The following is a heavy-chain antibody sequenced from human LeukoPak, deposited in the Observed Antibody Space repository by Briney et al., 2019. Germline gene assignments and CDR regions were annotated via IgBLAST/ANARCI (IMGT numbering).Heavy chain of an antibody. V-gene: IGHV4-59*01. CDR3: TRVVNGGHFDY. CDR2: AYHTGAS. CDR1: GAPINNYY. J-gene: IGHJ4*02. Sequence: SETLSLTCSVSGAPINNYYWTWIRQPPGKGLEWIGYAYHTGASGYHPSLKSRVAMSLATSKNQISLNLRSVTAADTAVYFCTRVVNGGHFDYWGQGTLVTVSS. D-gene: IGHD2-8*01.